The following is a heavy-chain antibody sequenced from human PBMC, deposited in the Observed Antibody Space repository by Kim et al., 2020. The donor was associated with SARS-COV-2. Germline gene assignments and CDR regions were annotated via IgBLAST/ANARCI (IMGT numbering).Heavy chain of an antibody. CDR3: EASDY. Sequence: ISDNGITTHYADSVKGRFTISRDNSKSTLFLHMNSLRAEDTAIYYCEASDYWGQGSLVTVSS. CDR2: ISDNGITT. J-gene: IGHJ4*02. V-gene: IGHV3-23*01.